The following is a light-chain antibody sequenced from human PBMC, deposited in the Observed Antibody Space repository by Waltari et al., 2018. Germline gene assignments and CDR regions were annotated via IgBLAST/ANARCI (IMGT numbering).Light chain of an antibody. CDR3: QQRSTWPLT. Sequence: DIVLTQSPATLSLSPGDRAPLPCRASQNVNNYLAWFQQKPGQAPRLRIYDVSTRATGIPSRFTGSGSRTDFTLSISSVEPEDVAVYYCQQRSTWPLTFGGGTQVEIK. J-gene: IGKJ4*01. V-gene: IGKV3-11*01. CDR1: QNVNNY. CDR2: DVS.